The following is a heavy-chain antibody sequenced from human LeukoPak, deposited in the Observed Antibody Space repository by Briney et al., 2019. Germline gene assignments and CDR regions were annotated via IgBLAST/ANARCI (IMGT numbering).Heavy chain of an antibody. CDR2: IFHSGST. J-gene: IGHJ4*02. V-gene: IGHV4-38-2*02. CDR1: GYSIGSTYY. CDR3: VRGSYYFDY. Sequence: NASETLSLTCTVSGYSIGSTYYWGWIRQPPGKGLEWIGSIFHSGSTYYNPSLKLRSRVTISIDTSKNQFSLNLSSVTAADTAVYYCVRGSYYFDYWGQGTLVTVSS. D-gene: IGHD3-16*02.